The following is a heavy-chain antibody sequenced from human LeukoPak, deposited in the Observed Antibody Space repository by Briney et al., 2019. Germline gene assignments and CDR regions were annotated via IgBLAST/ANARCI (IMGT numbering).Heavy chain of an antibody. V-gene: IGHV4-59*08. CDR1: GGSISSYY. CDR3: ARLSFTADAFDI. D-gene: IGHD5-18*01. Sequence: ASETLSLTCTVSGGSISSYYWSWIRQPPGKGLEWIGYIYNSGSTNYNPSLKSRVTISVDTSKNQFSLRLSSVTAADTAVYYCARLSFTADAFDIWGQGTILSVPS. J-gene: IGHJ3*02. CDR2: IYNSGST.